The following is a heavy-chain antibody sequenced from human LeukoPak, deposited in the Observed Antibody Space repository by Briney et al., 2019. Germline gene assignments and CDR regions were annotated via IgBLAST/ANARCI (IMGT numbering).Heavy chain of an antibody. D-gene: IGHD2-2*01. Sequence: GGSLRLSCAASGFTFSSYGMHWVRQAPGKGLEWAAFTRYDGSDQQYADSVKGRFTISRDNSNNTLYLQMNSLRTEDTAVYYCAKDLGDIVVVPAANFDYWGQGTLVTVSS. CDR1: GFTFSSYG. J-gene: IGHJ4*02. V-gene: IGHV3-30*02. CDR2: TRYDGSDQ. CDR3: AKDLGDIVVVPAANFDY.